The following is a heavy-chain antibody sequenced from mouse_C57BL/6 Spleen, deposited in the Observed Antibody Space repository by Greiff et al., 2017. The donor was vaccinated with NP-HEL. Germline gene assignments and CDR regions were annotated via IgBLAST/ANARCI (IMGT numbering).Heavy chain of an antibody. V-gene: IGHV1-64*01. J-gene: IGHJ3*01. CDR2: IHPNSGST. D-gene: IGHD3-2*02. Sequence: QVHVKQSGAELVKPGASVKLSCKASGYTFTSYWMHWVKQRPGQGLEWIGMIHPNSGSTNYNEKFKSKATLTVDKSSSTAYMQLSSLTSEDSAVYYCARGTAQATWFAYWGQGTLVTVSA. CDR1: GYTFTSYW. CDR3: ARGTAQATWFAY.